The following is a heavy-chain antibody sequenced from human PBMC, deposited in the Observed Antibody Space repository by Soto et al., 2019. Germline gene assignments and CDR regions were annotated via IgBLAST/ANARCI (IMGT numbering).Heavy chain of an antibody. D-gene: IGHD3-9*01. J-gene: IGHJ5*02. V-gene: IGHV4-59*01. Sequence: SETLSLTCTVSGGSISSYYWSWIRQPPGKGLEWIGYIYYSGSTNYNPSLKSRVTISVDTSKNQFSLKLSSVTAADPAVYYCARATRGYDILTGYYSRWFDPWGQGTLVTVSS. CDR1: GGSISSYY. CDR3: ARATRGYDILTGYYSRWFDP. CDR2: IYYSGST.